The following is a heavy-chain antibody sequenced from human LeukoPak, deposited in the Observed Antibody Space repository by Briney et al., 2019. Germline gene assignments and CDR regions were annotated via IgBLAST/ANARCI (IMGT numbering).Heavy chain of an antibody. D-gene: IGHD2-2*01. Sequence: PVRSLRLSCAASGFSFSSYWMSWVRQAPGKGREWVANIKQDGSEKYYVDSVKGRFTISRDNAKNSLYLQMNSLRAEDTAVYYCARPYCSSTSCHDAFDIWGQGTMVTVSS. CDR3: ARPYCSSTSCHDAFDI. CDR2: IKQDGSEK. J-gene: IGHJ3*02. V-gene: IGHV3-7*01. CDR1: GFSFSSYW.